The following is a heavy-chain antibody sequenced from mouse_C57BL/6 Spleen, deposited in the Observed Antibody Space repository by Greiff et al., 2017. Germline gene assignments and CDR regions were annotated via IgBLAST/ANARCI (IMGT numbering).Heavy chain of an antibody. Sequence: VQLKQSGAELVKPGASVKLSCTASGFNIKDYYMHWVKQRTEQGLEWIGRIGPEDGDTKYAPQFQGKATITADTSSNTAYLQLSSLTSEDTAVYYCARSITMDYWGQGTSVTVSS. D-gene: IGHD1-1*01. J-gene: IGHJ4*01. CDR3: ARSITMDY. CDR2: IGPEDGDT. V-gene: IGHV14-2*01. CDR1: GFNIKDYY.